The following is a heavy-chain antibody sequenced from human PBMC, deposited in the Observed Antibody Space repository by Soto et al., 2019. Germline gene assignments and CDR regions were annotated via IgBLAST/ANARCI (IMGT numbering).Heavy chain of an antibody. V-gene: IGHV3-30*04. CDR1: GFTFSSYA. CDR3: ARSAGGSYPQYDY. Sequence: VGSLRLSCAASGFTFSSYAMHWVRQAPGMGLEWVAVISYDGRDKYYPDSVKGRFTISRDNSKNTLYLQMNSLRAEDTAVYYCARSAGGSYPQYDYWGQGTLVTVSS. J-gene: IGHJ4*02. D-gene: IGHD1-26*01. CDR2: ISYDGRDK.